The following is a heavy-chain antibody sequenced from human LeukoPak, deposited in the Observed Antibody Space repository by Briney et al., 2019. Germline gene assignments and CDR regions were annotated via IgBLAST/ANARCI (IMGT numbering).Heavy chain of an antibody. V-gene: IGHV4-59*12. CDR3: ARTSRHFYGSGTKLTPWPADMDV. D-gene: IGHD3-10*01. CDR2: YDSGKT. CDR1: GGSISTYY. Sequence: SETLSLTCTVSGGSISTYYWTWIRQPPGKGLGGLAIYDSGKTEYNPSLNSRATISVDTSKNQFSLRVISVTAADTAIYYCARTSRHFYGSGTKLTPWPADMDVWGQGTTVIVSS. J-gene: IGHJ6*02.